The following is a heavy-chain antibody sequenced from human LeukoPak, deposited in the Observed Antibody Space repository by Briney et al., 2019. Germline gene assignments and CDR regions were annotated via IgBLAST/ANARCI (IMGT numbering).Heavy chain of an antibody. J-gene: IGHJ6*03. V-gene: IGHV1-2*02. CDR3: AREDYYYYMDV. CDR2: MNPKSGDT. Sequence: GSSVKVSCKASGYTFTGHYIHWVRQARGQGLEWMGWMNPKSGDTSYAQKFQGRVTMTRDTSISTAYMELSSLRSEDTAVYYCAREDYYYYMDVWGKGTTVTVSS. CDR1: GYTFTGHY.